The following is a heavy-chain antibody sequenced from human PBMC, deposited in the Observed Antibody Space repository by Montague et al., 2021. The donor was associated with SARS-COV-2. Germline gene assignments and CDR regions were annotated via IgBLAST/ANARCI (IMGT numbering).Heavy chain of an antibody. J-gene: IGHJ6*02. Sequence: SLRLSCAASGFTFRSYWMHWVRQAPGKGLVWVSRINSDGSSTGYADSAKGRFTISRGNAKNTLYLQMNSLRAEGTAVYYCARSIGDFWSGYEDYYSAMGVWGQGTTVTVSS. CDR3: ARSIGDFWSGYEDYYSAMGV. CDR1: GFTFRSYW. CDR2: INSDGSST. D-gene: IGHD3-3*01. V-gene: IGHV3-74*01.